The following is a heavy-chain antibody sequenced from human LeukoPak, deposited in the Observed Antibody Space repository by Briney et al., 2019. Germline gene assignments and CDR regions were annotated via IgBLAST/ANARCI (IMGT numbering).Heavy chain of an antibody. CDR2: VYYDGRG. D-gene: IGHD5-18*01. CDR1: DISSYY. V-gene: IGHV4-59*08. Sequence: PSETLSLTCTVSDISSYYWSWIRQPPEKGLEWIGYVYYDGRGNYNSSLRSRVTMSLDTSKNQFSLKLSSVTAADTAVYYCATLRYSHGYETWGQGTLVTVSS. J-gene: IGHJ4*02. CDR3: ATLRYSHGYET.